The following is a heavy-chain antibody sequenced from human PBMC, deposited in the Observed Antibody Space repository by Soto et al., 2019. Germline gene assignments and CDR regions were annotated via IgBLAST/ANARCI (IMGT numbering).Heavy chain of an antibody. Sequence: SVKVSCKASGGTFSSYAISWVRQAPGQGLEWMGGIIPIFGTANYAQKFQGRVTITADESTSTAYMELSSLRSEDTAVYYCARPRGDGYNKYYYYGMDVWGQVTTVPVSS. D-gene: IGHD3-10*01. CDR3: ARPRGDGYNKYYYYGMDV. CDR2: IIPIFGTA. CDR1: GGTFSSYA. V-gene: IGHV1-69*13. J-gene: IGHJ6*02.